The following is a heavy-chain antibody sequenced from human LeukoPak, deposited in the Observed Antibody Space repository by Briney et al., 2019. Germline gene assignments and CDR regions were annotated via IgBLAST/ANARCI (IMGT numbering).Heavy chain of an antibody. Sequence: GGSLRLSCAASGFTFNNYAMSWVRQAPGKGLEWVANIKQDGSENYYVDSVKGRFTSSRDNAKNSLYLQMNSLRAEDTAVYYCARVLSGSWDWFDPWGQGTLVTVSS. D-gene: IGHD3-22*01. CDR2: IKQDGSEN. CDR1: GFTFNNYA. J-gene: IGHJ5*02. CDR3: ARVLSGSWDWFDP. V-gene: IGHV3-7*01.